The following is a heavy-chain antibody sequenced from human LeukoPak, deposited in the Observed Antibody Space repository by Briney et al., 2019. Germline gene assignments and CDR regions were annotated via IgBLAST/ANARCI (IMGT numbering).Heavy chain of an antibody. CDR2: FDPEDGET. CDR1: GYTLTELS. D-gene: IGHD2-2*01. J-gene: IGHJ5*02. Sequence: GASVKVSCKGSGYTLTELSMHWVRQAPGKGLEWMGGFDPEDGETIYAQKFQGRVTMTEDTSTDTAYMELSSLRSEDTAVYYCATGYCTSTSCYDVFDPRGQGTLVTVSS. CDR3: ATGYCTSTSCYDVFDP. V-gene: IGHV1-24*01.